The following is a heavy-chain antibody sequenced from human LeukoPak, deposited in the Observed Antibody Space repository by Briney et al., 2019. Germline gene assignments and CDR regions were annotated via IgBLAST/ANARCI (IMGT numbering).Heavy chain of an antibody. CDR1: GGTFSSYV. D-gene: IGHD3-10*01. V-gene: IGHV1-69*05. J-gene: IGHJ4*02. CDR2: IIPIFDTT. Sequence: SVKVSCKASGGTFSSYVISWVRQAPGQGLEWMGGIIPIFDTTNYAHKFQGRVTMTRNTSISTAYMELSSLRSEDTAVYYCARGFPNKRITMVRGVITCYFDYWGQGTLVTVSS. CDR3: ARGFPNKRITMVRGVITCYFDY.